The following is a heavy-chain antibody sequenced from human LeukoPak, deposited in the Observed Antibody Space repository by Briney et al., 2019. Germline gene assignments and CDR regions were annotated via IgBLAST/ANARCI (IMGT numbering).Heavy chain of an antibody. D-gene: IGHD6-13*01. J-gene: IGHJ6*03. Sequence: GGSLRLSCAASGFTFDDYTMHWVRQAPGKGLEWVSLISWDGGSTYYADSVKGRFAISRDNSKNSLYLQMNSLRTEDTALYYCAKYKGSRAAYNYYYMDVWGKGTTVTISS. CDR1: GFTFDDYT. V-gene: IGHV3-43*01. CDR3: AKYKGSRAAYNYYYMDV. CDR2: ISWDGGST.